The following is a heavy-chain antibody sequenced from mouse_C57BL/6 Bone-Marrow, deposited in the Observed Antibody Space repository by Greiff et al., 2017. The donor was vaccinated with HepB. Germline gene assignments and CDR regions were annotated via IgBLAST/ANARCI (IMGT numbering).Heavy chain of an antibody. Sequence: EVQLQQSGPVLVKPGASVKMSCKASGYTFTDYYMNWVKQSHGKSLEWIGVINPYNGGTSYNQKFKGKATLTVDKSSSTAYMELNSLTSEDSAVYYCARSFTVVADYWGQGTTLTVSS. CDR1: GYTFTDYY. D-gene: IGHD1-1*01. CDR2: INPYNGGT. CDR3: ARSFTVVADY. V-gene: IGHV1-19*01. J-gene: IGHJ2*01.